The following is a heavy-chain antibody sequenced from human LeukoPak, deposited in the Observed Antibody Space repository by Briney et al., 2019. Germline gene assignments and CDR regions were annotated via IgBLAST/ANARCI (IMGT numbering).Heavy chain of an antibody. CDR3: ARLSAIGRWFDP. CDR1: GGSISSYY. V-gene: IGHV4-59*08. J-gene: IGHJ5*02. D-gene: IGHD6-25*01. Sequence: SETLSLTCTVSGGSISSYYWSWIRQPPGKGLEWIGYIYYSGSTNYNPSLKSRVTISVDTSKNQFSLKLSSVTAADTAVYYCARLSAIGRWFDPWGQGTLVTVSS. CDR2: IYYSGST.